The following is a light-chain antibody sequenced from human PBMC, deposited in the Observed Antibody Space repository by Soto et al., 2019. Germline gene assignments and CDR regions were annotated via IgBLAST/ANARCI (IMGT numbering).Light chain of an antibody. Sequence: DIQMTQSPSTLSGSVGDRVTITCRASQTISSWLAWYQQKPGKAPKLLIYKASTLKSGVPSRFSGSGSGTEFTLTISRLEPEDFAVYYCQQYGSSPPEFTFGPGTKVDIK. CDR2: KAS. V-gene: IGKV1-5*03. CDR3: QQYGSSPPEFT. J-gene: IGKJ3*01. CDR1: QTISSW.